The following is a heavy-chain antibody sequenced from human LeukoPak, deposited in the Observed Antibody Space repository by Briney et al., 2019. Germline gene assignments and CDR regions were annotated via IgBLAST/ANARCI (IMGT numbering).Heavy chain of an antibody. CDR3: ARAGGSYWGYYDY. V-gene: IGHV3-30-3*01. D-gene: IGHD1-26*01. CDR1: GFTFSSYA. J-gene: IGHJ4*02. Sequence: GGSLRLSCAASGFTFSSYAMSWVRQAPGKGLEWVAVISYDGSNKYYADSVKGRFTISRDNSKNTLYLQMNSLRAEDTAVYYCARAGGSYWGYYDYWGQGTLVTVSS. CDR2: ISYDGSNK.